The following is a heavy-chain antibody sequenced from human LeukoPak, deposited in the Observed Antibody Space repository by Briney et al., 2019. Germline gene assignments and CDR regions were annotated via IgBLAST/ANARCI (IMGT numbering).Heavy chain of an antibody. Sequence: PSKTLSLTCTVSGGSISSSSYYWGWIRQPPGKGLEWIGSIYYSGSTYYNPSLKSRVTISVDTSKNQFSLKLSSVTAADTAVYYCARGYSSSWFDYWGQGTLVTVSS. D-gene: IGHD6-13*01. V-gene: IGHV4-39*07. CDR2: IYYSGST. CDR3: ARGYSSSWFDY. J-gene: IGHJ4*02. CDR1: GGSISSSSYY.